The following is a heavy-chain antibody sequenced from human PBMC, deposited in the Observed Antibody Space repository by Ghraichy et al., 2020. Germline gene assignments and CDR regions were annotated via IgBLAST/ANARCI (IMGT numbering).Heavy chain of an antibody. V-gene: IGHV3-48*02. J-gene: IGHJ4*02. CDR3: ASTNDYYYDSSGYPTFDY. CDR1: GFTFSSYS. CDR2: ISSSSGTI. D-gene: IGHD3-22*01. Sequence: ESLNISCAASGFTFSSYSMNWVRQAPGKGLEWISYISSSSGTIYYADSVKGRFTISRDNAKNSLYLQMNSLRDEDTAVYYCASTNDYYYDSSGYPTFDYWGQGTLVTVSS.